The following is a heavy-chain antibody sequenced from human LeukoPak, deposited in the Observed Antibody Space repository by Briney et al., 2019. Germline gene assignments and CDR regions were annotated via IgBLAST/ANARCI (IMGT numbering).Heavy chain of an antibody. D-gene: IGHD1-26*01. CDR2: INAGNGDT. J-gene: IGHJ4*02. CDR3: ARGQGSPGSY. V-gene: IGHV1-3*01. Sequence: ASVKVSCKASGYTFSSFGITWVRQAPGQGLEWMGWINAGNGDTKYSQKFQGRVTITRDTFATTAYMELSSLRSEDTAVYYCARGQGSPGSYWGQGTLVTVSS. CDR1: GYTFSSFG.